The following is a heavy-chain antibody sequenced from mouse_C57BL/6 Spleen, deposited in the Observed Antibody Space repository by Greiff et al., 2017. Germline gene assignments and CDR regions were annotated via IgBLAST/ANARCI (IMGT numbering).Heavy chain of an antibody. CDR3: ARKGNDGNRYFDV. CDR1: GFSLTSYG. Sequence: QVQLQQSGPGLVQPSQCLTISCTASGFSLTSYGVHWVRQSPGKGLEWLGVIWSGGSTDYNAAFISRLSISKDNSKCHIFLKMNSLQADDTAIYYCARKGNDGNRYFDVWGTGTTVTVSS. CDR2: IWSGGST. D-gene: IGHD2-1*01. J-gene: IGHJ1*03. V-gene: IGHV2-2*01.